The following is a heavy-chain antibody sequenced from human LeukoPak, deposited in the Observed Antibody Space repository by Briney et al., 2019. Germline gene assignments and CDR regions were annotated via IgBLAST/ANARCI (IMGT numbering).Heavy chain of an antibody. V-gene: IGHV4-59*11. CDR1: GGSFSGHY. CDR2: IYYSGST. Sequence: SETLSLTCAVSGGSFSGHYWNWIRQPPGKGLEWIGYIYYSGSTNYNPSLKSRVTISVDTSKNQFSLKLSSVTAADTAVYYCAGTYYYDSSGYYHYSLWGQGTLVTVSS. D-gene: IGHD3-22*01. CDR3: AGTYYYDSSGYYHYSL. J-gene: IGHJ4*02.